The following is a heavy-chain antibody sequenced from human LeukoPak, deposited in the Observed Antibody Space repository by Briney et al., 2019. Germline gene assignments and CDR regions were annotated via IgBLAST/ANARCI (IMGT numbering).Heavy chain of an antibody. D-gene: IGHD3-10*01. V-gene: IGHV3-21*01. J-gene: IGHJ6*02. Sequence: PGGSLRLSCAASGFTFRSYNMNWVRQAPGKGLEWVSSISRSSIYIYYADSVKGRFTISRDNAQNSLSLQMNSLRAEDTAVYYCARDSGDGSGTYYPYGMDVWGQGTTVTVSS. CDR2: ISRSSIYI. CDR3: ARDSGDGSGTYYPYGMDV. CDR1: GFTFRSYN.